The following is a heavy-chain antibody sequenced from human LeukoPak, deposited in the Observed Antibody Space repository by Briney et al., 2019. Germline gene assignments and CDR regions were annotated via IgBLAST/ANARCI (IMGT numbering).Heavy chain of an antibody. V-gene: IGHV3-23*01. Sequence: GGSLRLSCVVSGFSLSNYAMTWVRQAPGKGLEWVSYINERGTNTAYADSVKGRFAISRDTSLNTLYLQMNNLRAEDTAVYFCAKRGVVIRGLLVIGYHQEAYHYDFWGQGVMVTVSS. CDR2: INERGTNT. CDR3: AKRGVVIRGLLVIGYHQEAYHYDF. J-gene: IGHJ4*02. D-gene: IGHD3-10*01. CDR1: GFSLSNYA.